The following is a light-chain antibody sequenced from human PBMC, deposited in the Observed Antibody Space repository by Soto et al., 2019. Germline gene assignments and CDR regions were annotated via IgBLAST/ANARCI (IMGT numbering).Light chain of an antibody. CDR3: QQYDIRPLT. V-gene: IGKV3D-15*01. CDR2: GAS. J-gene: IGKJ4*02. CDR1: QSVNSH. Sequence: EIVLTQSPGTLVLSPGDRATLSCRASQSVNSHLAWFQQKPGQSPRRLLYGASTRATGMPDRFSGSGSGTEFTLIISSLQSEDFAVYYCQQYDIRPLTFGGGTKVDIK.